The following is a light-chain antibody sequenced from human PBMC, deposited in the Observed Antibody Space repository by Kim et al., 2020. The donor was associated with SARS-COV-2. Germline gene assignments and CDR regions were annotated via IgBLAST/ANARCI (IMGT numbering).Light chain of an antibody. V-gene: IGLV3-19*01. Sequence: ALGQTVRITCQGDSLRSYYARWYQQRPGQAPILVIYDKNNRPSGIPDRFSGSSSGNTASLTITGAQAEDAADYYCNSRDSSGNHLVFGGGTQLTVL. J-gene: IGLJ3*02. CDR3: NSRDSSGNHLV. CDR2: DKN. CDR1: SLRSYY.